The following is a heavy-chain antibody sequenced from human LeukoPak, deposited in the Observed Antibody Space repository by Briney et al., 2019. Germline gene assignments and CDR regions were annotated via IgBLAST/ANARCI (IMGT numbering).Heavy chain of an antibody. CDR3: AKDDDDYGDYVISISLDY. Sequence: PGGSLRLSCAASGCTFSSYAMSWVRQAPGKGLEWVSAISGSGCSTYYADSVKGRFTISRDNSKNTLYLHMTRLRADDTAVYYCAKDDDDYGDYVISISLDYWGQGTLVTVSS. CDR2: ISGSGCST. J-gene: IGHJ4*02. V-gene: IGHV3-23*01. D-gene: IGHD4-17*01. CDR1: GCTFSSYA.